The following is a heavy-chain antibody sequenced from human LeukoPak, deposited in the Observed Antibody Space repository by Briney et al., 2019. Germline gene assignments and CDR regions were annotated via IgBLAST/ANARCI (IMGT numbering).Heavy chain of an antibody. D-gene: IGHD4-11*01. CDR3: ARVDTRVTTFYYYYGMDV. Sequence: ASVKVSCKASGYTFTGHYMHWVRQAPGQGLEWMGWINPNSGGTNYAQKFQGRVTMTRDTSISTAYMELSRLRSDDTAVYYCARVDTRVTTFYYYYGMDVWGQGTTVTVSS. CDR2: INPNSGGT. CDR1: GYTFTGHY. V-gene: IGHV1-2*02. J-gene: IGHJ6*02.